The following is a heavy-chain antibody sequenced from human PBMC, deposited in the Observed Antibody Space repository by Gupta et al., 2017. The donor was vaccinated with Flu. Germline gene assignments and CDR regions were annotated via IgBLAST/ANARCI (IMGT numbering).Heavy chain of an antibody. CDR2: ISASGSRT. D-gene: IGHD1-26*01. CDR1: A. V-gene: IGHV3-23*01. Sequence: ARSWVRQVPGKGLEWISGISASGSRTYYADSGKGRFTISRDTSKNTLYLQMNSLRADDTAIYYCAKNRVAGAISYYYGLDVWGQGTTVTVSS. J-gene: IGHJ6*02. CDR3: AKNRVAGAISYYYGLDV.